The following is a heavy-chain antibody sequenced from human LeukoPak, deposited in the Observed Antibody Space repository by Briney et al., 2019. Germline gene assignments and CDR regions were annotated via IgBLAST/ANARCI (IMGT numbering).Heavy chain of an antibody. CDR3: ARGALRFWFDP. D-gene: IGHD3-3*01. Sequence: GGSLRLSCAASGFTFSGYWMSWVRQAPGKGLEWVANIKQDGSEKYYVDSVKGRFTISRDNAKNSLYLQMNSLRAEDTAVYYCARGALRFWFDPWGQGTLVTVSS. V-gene: IGHV3-7*01. CDR2: IKQDGSEK. CDR1: GFTFSGYW. J-gene: IGHJ5*02.